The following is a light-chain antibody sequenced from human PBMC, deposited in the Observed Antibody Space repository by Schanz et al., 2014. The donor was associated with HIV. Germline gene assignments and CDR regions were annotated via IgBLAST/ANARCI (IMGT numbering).Light chain of an antibody. CDR1: SSDVGGYNY. Sequence: QFALTQPASVSGSPGQSITISCTGTSSDVGGYNYVSWYQQHPGKAPKLMIYDVSNRPSGVSNRFSGSKSGNTASLTISGLQDEDEADYYCSSYTSSSTWVFGGGTKLTVL. CDR2: DVS. V-gene: IGLV2-14*03. J-gene: IGLJ3*02. CDR3: SSYTSSSTWV.